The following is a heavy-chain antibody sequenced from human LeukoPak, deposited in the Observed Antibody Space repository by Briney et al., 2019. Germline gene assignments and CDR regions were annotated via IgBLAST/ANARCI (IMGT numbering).Heavy chain of an antibody. J-gene: IGHJ4*02. CDR1: GFTVSSNY. Sequence: GGSLRLSCAASGFTVSSNYINWVRQAPGKGLEWVSYISSSSTIYYADSVKGRFTISRDNAKNSLYLQMNSLRAEDTAVYYCARDLLWFGEYGFDYWGQGTLVTVSS. CDR3: ARDLLWFGEYGFDY. V-gene: IGHV3-69-1*01. CDR2: ISSSSTI. D-gene: IGHD3-10*01.